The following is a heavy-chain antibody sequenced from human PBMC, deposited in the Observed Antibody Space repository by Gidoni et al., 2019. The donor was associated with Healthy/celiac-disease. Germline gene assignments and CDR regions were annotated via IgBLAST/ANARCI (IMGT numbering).Heavy chain of an antibody. CDR3: ARDWAQTRPDYPDGDYYYMDV. CDR2: IYSGGST. V-gene: IGHV3-66*02. Sequence: EVQLVESGGGLVQPGGSLRLSCAASGFTVSSNYMSWVRQAPGKGLEWVSVIYSGGSTYYADSVKGRFTISRDNSKNTLYLQMNSLRAEDTAVYYCARDWAQTRPDYPDGDYYYMDVWGKGTTVTVSS. J-gene: IGHJ6*03. D-gene: IGHD4-17*01. CDR1: GFTVSSNY.